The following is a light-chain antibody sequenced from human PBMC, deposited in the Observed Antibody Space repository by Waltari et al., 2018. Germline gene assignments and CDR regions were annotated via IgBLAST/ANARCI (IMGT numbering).Light chain of an antibody. Sequence: SVLTQPPSASGTPGQRVTISRSGSNSNIGGDYVYCYQHLPGPAPKLLFYRNNQRPSGVPDRFSVSKSGTSASLAISGLQSEDEADYYCVPWDDSLNGWVFGGGTKLTVL. CDR1: NSNIGGDY. CDR2: RNN. CDR3: VPWDDSLNGWV. J-gene: IGLJ3*02. V-gene: IGLV1-47*01.